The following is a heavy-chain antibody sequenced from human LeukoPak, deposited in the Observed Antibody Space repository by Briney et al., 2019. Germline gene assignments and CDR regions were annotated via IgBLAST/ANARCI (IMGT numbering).Heavy chain of an antibody. Sequence: GGSLRLSCAASGFTFSSYSMSWVRQAPGKGLEWVSSISSSSNYIYYADSVKGRFTISRDNAKKSLYLQMNSLRAEDTAVYYCASSLISMFWARGMDVWGQGTTVTVSS. CDR3: ASSLISMFWARGMDV. V-gene: IGHV3-21*01. D-gene: IGHD3-10*02. CDR1: GFTFSSYS. J-gene: IGHJ6*02. CDR2: ISSSSNYI.